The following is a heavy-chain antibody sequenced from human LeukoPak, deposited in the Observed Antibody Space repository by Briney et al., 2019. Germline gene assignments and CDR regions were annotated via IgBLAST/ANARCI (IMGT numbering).Heavy chain of an antibody. V-gene: IGHV4-59*01. J-gene: IGHJ4*02. Sequence: KPSETLSLTCSLSGGSMSGFYWTWTRQAPGKGLQWLGFINYSGNTKSNPSLKSRVTISIDTSKNHFSLNLASVTAADTAVYYCAREKSHGAPGHCDYWGQGIPVTVSS. CDR2: INYSGNT. CDR3: AREKSHGAPGHCDY. CDR1: GGSMSGFY.